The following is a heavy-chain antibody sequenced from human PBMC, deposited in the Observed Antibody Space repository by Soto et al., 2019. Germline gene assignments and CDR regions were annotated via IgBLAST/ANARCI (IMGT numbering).Heavy chain of an antibody. J-gene: IGHJ4*02. CDR3: ARGGLTMVRGVTTTFDY. CDR1: GFTFSSYA. Sequence: GGSLRLSCAASGFTFSSYAMHWVRQAPGKGLEWVAVISYDGSNKYYADSVKGRFTISRDNSKNTLYLQMNSLRAEDTAVYYCARGGLTMVRGVTTTFDYWGQGTLVTVSS. CDR2: ISYDGSNK. V-gene: IGHV3-30-3*01. D-gene: IGHD3-10*01.